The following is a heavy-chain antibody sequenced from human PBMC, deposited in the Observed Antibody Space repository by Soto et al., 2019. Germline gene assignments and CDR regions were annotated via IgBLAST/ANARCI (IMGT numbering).Heavy chain of an antibody. CDR2: IIPISGTA. J-gene: IGHJ6*02. V-gene: IGHV1-69*01. CDR3: ARSQGSSTSLEIYYYYYYVMDV. Sequence: QVQLVQSGAEVKKPGSSVKVSCKASGGTFSSYAISWVRQAPGQGLEWMGGIIPISGTANYAQKFQGRVTITPDQSTSTAYMELSTLRSEDTAVYYCARSQGSSTSLEIYYYYYYVMDVWGHGTTVTVSS. CDR1: GGTFSSYA. D-gene: IGHD2-2*01.